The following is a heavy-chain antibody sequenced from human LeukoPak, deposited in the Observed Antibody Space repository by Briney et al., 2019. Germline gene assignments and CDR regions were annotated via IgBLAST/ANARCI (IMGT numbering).Heavy chain of an antibody. V-gene: IGHV4-59*01. CDR3: ARDRLYYDFWSGFDY. CDR2: IYYSGST. Sequence: PSETLSLTCTVSGGSISSYYWSWIRQPPGKGLGWIGYIYYSGSTNYNPSLKSRVTISVDTSKNQFSLKLSSVTAADTAVYYCARDRLYYDFWSGFDYWGQGTLVTVSS. J-gene: IGHJ4*02. D-gene: IGHD3-3*01. CDR1: GGSISSYY.